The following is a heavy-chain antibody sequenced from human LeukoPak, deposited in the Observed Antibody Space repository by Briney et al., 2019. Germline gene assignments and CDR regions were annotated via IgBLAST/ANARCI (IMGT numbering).Heavy chain of an antibody. CDR3: ARDHRQAYSSSSDIPY. CDR1: GDSVSGNSDA. J-gene: IGHJ4*02. Sequence: SQTLSLTCAISGDSVSGNSDAWNWIRQSPSRGLEWLGRTYYRSKWYNDYAVSVKSRITINPDTSKNQFSLQLNSVTPDDTAVYYCARDHRQAYSSSSDIPYWGQGTLVTVST. D-gene: IGHD6-6*01. V-gene: IGHV6-1*01. CDR2: TYYRSKWYN.